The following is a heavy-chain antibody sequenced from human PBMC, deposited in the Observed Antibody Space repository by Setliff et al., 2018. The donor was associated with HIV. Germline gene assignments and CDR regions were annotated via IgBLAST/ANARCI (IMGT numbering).Heavy chain of an antibody. CDR1: GYTFSTYD. CDR2: MIAKTGKT. CDR3: ARGAGWSAPSDY. Sequence: ASVKVSCKTSGYTFSTYDINWVRQAPGQGLEWMGWMIAKTGKTAYAEKFQGRVSMTRDNSISTAYMELSGLTSEDTAVYYCARGAGWSAPSDYWGQGTLVTVSS. J-gene: IGHJ4*02. V-gene: IGHV1-8*02. D-gene: IGHD3-3*01.